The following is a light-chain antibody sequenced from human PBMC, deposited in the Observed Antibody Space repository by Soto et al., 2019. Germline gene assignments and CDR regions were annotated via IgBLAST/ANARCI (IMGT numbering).Light chain of an antibody. J-gene: IGKJ4*01. Sequence: IQMTQSPSSVSASVGDRVTITCRASQPISSWLAWYQQKPGQPPNLLIYSASTLRSGVPSRFSGSESGTLFTLTITNLQPEDFATYYCQQASSFSLTFGGGTKVEV. CDR1: QPISSW. V-gene: IGKV1-12*01. CDR2: SAS. CDR3: QQASSFSLT.